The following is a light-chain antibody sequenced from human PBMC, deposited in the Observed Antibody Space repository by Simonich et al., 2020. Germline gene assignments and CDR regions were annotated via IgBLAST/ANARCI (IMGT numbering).Light chain of an antibody. CDR2: KAS. J-gene: IGKJ1*01. CDR3: QQYISYSQT. V-gene: IGKV1-5*03. Sequence: DIQMTQSPSTLSASVGDRVTITCRASQSISSWLAWYQQKPGKAPKLLIYKASSLESGGPSRFSGSGSGTEFTLTISSLQPDDFATYYCQQYISYSQTFGQGTKVEIK. CDR1: QSISSW.